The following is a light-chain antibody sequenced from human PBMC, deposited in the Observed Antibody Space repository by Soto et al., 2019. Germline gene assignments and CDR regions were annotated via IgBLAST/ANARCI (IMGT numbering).Light chain of an antibody. CDR1: SSDVGGYNY. J-gene: IGLJ1*01. CDR3: SSYTTSNTRQIV. CDR2: DVS. Sequence: QSVLTQPASVSGSPGQSITISCTGTSSDVGGYNYVSWYQQHPGKAPKFMIYDVSNRPSGVSNRFSGSKSGNTASLTISGLQSAYEADYYCSSYTTSNTRQIVFGTGTKLTVL. V-gene: IGLV2-14*01.